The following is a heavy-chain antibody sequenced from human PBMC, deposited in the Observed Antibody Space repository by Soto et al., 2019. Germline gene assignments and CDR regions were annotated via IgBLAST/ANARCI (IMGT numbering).Heavy chain of an antibody. CDR2: IRGGSGST. D-gene: IGHD1-7*01. J-gene: IGHJ5*02. CDR1: GFILSNYA. CDR3: AKGGTGTIDWFDP. V-gene: IGHV3-23*01. Sequence: EVQLLESRGGLVQPGGSLRLSCAASGFILSNYAMSWVRQAPGKGLEWVSTIRGGSGSTYYADSAKGRFTISRDNSKNTLYLQVDSLRVEDTAVYYCAKGGTGTIDWFDPWGQGTLVTVSS.